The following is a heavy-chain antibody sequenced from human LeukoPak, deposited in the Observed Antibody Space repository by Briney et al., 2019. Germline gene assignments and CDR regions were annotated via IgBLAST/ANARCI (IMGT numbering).Heavy chain of an antibody. CDR3: TTCGYDRCGAFDI. D-gene: IGHD5-12*01. CDR1: EFPFTRAW. V-gene: IGHV3-15*01. J-gene: IGHJ3*02. CDR2: IKSKTDGGTT. Sequence: PGGSLRLSCGVSEFPFTRAWMTWGRQAPGGGREWVGRIKSKTDGGTTDYAAPVKGRFSISRDDSKNTLYLQMNSLETEDTAMYYCTTCGYDRCGAFDIWGQGTVVTVSS.